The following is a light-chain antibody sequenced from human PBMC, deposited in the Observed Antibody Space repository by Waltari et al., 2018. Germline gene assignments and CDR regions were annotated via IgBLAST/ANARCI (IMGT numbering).Light chain of an antibody. CDR1: SGDVGKFDL. CDR3: CSYAGGHPHYFVSYL. V-gene: IGLV2-23*02. J-gene: IGLJ1*01. CDR2: AVT. Sequence: QPALSQPASVSGSPGQSITIPCTGSSGDVGKFDLVAWYQQYPGRSPQLIIYAVTKRPSGVSSRFSGSKSGNTAFLTITELQADDEARYYCCSYAGGHPHYFVSYLFGSGTDVTV.